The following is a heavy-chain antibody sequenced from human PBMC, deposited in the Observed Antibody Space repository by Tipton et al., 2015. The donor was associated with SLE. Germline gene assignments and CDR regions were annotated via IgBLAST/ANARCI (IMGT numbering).Heavy chain of an antibody. CDR1: GFTFTRFA. CDR3: ARDYSGYSAHDPGGYFDL. J-gene: IGHJ2*01. CDR2: ISGSGDST. D-gene: IGHD5-12*01. Sequence: SLRLSCAASGFTFTRFAMSWVRQAPGRGLEWFSIISGSGDSTYYADSVKGRFTISRDNSKNTLFLQMNSLRAEDTAVYYCARDYSGYSAHDPGGYFDLWGRGTLVTVSS. V-gene: IGHV3-23*01.